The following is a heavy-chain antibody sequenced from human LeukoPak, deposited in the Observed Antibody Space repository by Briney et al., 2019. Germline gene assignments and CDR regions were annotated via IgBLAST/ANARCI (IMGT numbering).Heavy chain of an antibody. CDR1: GGSISSSNW. Sequence: SGTLSLTCAVSGGSISSSNWWSWVRQPPGKGLEWIGEIHHSGSTNYNPSLKSQVTISVDRSKNQFSLKLSSVTAADTAVYYCAQGIAARPFDYWGQGTLVTVSS. CDR2: IHHSGST. CDR3: AQGIAARPFDY. D-gene: IGHD6-6*01. V-gene: IGHV4-4*02. J-gene: IGHJ4*02.